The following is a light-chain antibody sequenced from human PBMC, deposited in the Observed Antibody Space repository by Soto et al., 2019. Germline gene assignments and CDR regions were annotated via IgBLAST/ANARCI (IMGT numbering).Light chain of an antibody. J-gene: IGKJ1*01. CDR2: DAS. CDR1: QSISSW. V-gene: IGKV1-5*01. CDR3: QQYNSHSWT. Sequence: IRVTNSASTLSASVEDRDTITCQASQSISSWLAWYQQKPGKATKLLIYDASSLGSGVPSRFSGSGSATEFTLTISSLPADDFTTYCCQQYNSHSWTFGQGTNVDI.